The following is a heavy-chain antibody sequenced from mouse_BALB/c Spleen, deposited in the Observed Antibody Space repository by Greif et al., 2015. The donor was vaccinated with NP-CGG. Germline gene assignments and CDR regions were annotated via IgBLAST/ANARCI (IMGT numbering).Heavy chain of an antibody. CDR1: GFTFSDYY. Sequence: EVKLVESGGGLGKPGGSLKLSCAASGFTFSDYYMYWVRQTPEKRLEWVATISDGGSYTYYPDSVKGRFTISRDNAKNNLYLQMSSLKSEDTAMYYCARDYYGSSYAMDYWGQGTSVAVSS. CDR2: ISDGGSYT. V-gene: IGHV5-4*02. D-gene: IGHD1-1*01. CDR3: ARDYYGSSYAMDY. J-gene: IGHJ4*01.